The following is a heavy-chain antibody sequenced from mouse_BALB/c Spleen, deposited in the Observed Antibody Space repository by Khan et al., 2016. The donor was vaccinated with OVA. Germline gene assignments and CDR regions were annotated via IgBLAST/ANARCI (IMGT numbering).Heavy chain of an antibody. CDR1: GDSITSGY. CDR2: ISYSGST. CDR3: ARNQRGAMDY. V-gene: IGHV3-8*02. Sequence: EVQLQESGPSLVKPSQTLSLTCSVTGDSITSGYWNWIRKFPGNKLEYMGYISYSGSTYYNPSLKSRISITRDKSKNQYYLQLKSVPTEDTATYYCARNQRGAMDYWGQGTSVTVSS. J-gene: IGHJ4*01.